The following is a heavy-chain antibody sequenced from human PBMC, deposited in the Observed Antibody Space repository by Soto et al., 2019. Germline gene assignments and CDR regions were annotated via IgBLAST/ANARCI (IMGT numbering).Heavy chain of an antibody. CDR1: GFSFLDYD. D-gene: IGHD1-26*01. CDR2: LGAARDP. V-gene: IGHV3-13*05. Sequence: GGSLRLSCAASGFSFLDYDIHWFGQRKGKGREWVSALGAARDPYYVGSVKGRFSVSRDNAQNSLFLQMNNLRVDDTAVYFCARAYLGRLPRRADYYYAMDVWGRGTTVTVSS. CDR3: ARAYLGRLPRRADYYYAMDV. J-gene: IGHJ6*02.